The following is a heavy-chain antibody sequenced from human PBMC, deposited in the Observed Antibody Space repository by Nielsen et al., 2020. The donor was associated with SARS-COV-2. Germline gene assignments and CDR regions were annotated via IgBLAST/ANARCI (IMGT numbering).Heavy chain of an antibody. D-gene: IGHD5/OR15-5a*01. CDR2: IYSGGST. CDR3: ARERLPSTVSWDYYYYYGMDV. V-gene: IGHV3-53*01. J-gene: IGHJ6*02. Sequence: GGSLRLSCAASGFTVSSNYMSWVRQAPGKGLEWVSVIYSGGSTYYADSVKGRFTISRDNSKNTLYLQMNSLRAEDTAVYYCARERLPSTVSWDYYYYYGMDVWGQGTTVTVSS. CDR1: GFTVSSNY.